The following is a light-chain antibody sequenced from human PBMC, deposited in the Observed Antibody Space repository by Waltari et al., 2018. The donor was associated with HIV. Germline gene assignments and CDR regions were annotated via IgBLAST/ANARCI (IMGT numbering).Light chain of an antibody. Sequence: SALTQPASVSGSPGQSITISCLGASSDIGSFDYVSWYQQHPDKAPKLILYDVTCPPSGVSGRFSGSRSGSMASRTISGLQPEDEADYFCCSYSDSGTILFGGGTRVTVL. J-gene: IGLJ2*01. CDR2: DVT. CDR3: CSYSDSGTIL. V-gene: IGLV2-14*03. CDR1: SSDIGSFDY.